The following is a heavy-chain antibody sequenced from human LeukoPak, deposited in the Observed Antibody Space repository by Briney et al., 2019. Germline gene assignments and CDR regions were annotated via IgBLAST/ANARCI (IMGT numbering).Heavy chain of an antibody. CDR3: TRGAGWLIDY. CDR2: FHNSGTS. CDR1: DDSISDYY. V-gene: IGHV4-59*01. D-gene: IGHD3-16*01. Sequence: SETLSLTCTVSDDSISDYYRGWIRQPPGKGLEWIGYFHNSGTSTYNPSLESRVTISADTSKNQFSLKLNSLTTADTAVYYCTRGAGWLIDYWGQGILVTVSS. J-gene: IGHJ4*02.